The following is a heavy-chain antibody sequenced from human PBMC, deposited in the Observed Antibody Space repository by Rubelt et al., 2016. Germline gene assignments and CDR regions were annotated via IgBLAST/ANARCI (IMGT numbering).Heavy chain of an antibody. D-gene: IGHD6-19*01. CDR3: ASQGYSSGWSAEYFQH. CDR1: GGSFSGYY. J-gene: IGHJ1*01. CDR2: INHSGST. Sequence: QVQLQQWGAGLLKPSETLSLTCAVYGGSFSGYYWSWIRQPPGKGLEWIGEINHSGSTNYNPSLKSRVTISVDTSKNQFSLSWMSGPAAETAGYYCASQGYSSGWSAEYFQHWGQGTLVTVSS. V-gene: IGHV4-34*01.